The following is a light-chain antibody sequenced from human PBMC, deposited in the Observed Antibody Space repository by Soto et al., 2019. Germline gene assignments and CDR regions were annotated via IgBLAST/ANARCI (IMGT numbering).Light chain of an antibody. CDR1: QSVSSSY. CDR3: QQYGSSPRT. CDR2: GAS. J-gene: IGKJ1*01. Sequence: EIVLTQSPCTLSLSPGESATLSCRASQSVSSSYLAWYQQKPGQAPGLLIYGASSRTTGIPDRFSGSGSGTDFTLTISRLESEDFAVYYCQQYGSSPRTVGQGTKLDIK. V-gene: IGKV3-20*01.